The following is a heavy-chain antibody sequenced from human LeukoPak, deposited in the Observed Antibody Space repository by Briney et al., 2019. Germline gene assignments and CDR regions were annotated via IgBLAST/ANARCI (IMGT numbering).Heavy chain of an antibody. J-gene: IGHJ4*02. CDR2: ISGGGDIT. D-gene: IGHD2-21*02. Sequence: GGSLRLSCAASGFNFANHAMSWVRQTPGKGLEWVSSISGGGDITYYADSVTGRFTISRDNSKDTLFLQMHSLRPGDTAVYYCVREDTPATANYWGQGTLVTISS. CDR1: GFNFANHA. CDR3: VREDTPATANY. V-gene: IGHV3-23*01.